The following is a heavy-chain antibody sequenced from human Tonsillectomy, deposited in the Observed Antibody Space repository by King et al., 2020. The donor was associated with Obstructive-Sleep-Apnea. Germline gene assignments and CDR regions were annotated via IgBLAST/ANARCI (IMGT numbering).Heavy chain of an antibody. Sequence: VQLVESGGGLVQPGRSLRLSCAASGFHFDDYAMHWVRQAPGKGLEWVSGISWSSGSIVYADSVKGRFTISSDNAKNSLYLQMNSLRPEDTALYYCAKASAAVAGLGYFDLWGRGTLVTVSS. D-gene: IGHD6-19*01. CDR1: GFHFDDYA. CDR2: ISWSSGSI. V-gene: IGHV3-9*01. CDR3: AKASAAVAGLGYFDL. J-gene: IGHJ2*01.